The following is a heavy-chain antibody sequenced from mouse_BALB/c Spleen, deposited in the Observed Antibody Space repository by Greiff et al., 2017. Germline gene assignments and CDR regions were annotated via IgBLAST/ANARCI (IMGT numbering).Heavy chain of an antibody. Sequence: EVQLVESGGGLVKPGGSLKLSCAASGFTFSSYAMSWVRQSPEKRLEWVAEISSGGSYTYYPDTVTGRFTISRDNAKNTLYLEMSSLRSEDTAMYYCANYGNYPLAYWGQGTLVTVSA. V-gene: IGHV5-9-4*01. D-gene: IGHD2-1*01. J-gene: IGHJ3*01. CDR1: GFTFSSYA. CDR3: ANYGNYPLAY. CDR2: ISSGGSYT.